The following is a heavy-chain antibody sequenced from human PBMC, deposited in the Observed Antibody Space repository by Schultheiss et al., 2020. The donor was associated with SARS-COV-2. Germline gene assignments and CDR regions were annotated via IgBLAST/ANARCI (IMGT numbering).Heavy chain of an antibody. D-gene: IGHD5-12*01. CDR1: GFSFGDYA. CDR3: TRGRGGYDLSTS. V-gene: IGHV3-49*04. Sequence: SCTASGFSFGDYAMSWVRQAPGKGLEWVGFIRSKAYGGTTEYAASVKGRFIISRDDSKSIAYLQMNSLKTEDTAVYYCTRGRGGYDLSTSWGQGTLVTVSS. CDR2: IRSKAYGGTT. J-gene: IGHJ4*02.